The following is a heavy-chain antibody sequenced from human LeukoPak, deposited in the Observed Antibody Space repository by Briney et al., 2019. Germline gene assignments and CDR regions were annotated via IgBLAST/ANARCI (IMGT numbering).Heavy chain of an antibody. J-gene: IGHJ6*02. CDR2: IIPILGIA. CDR1: GGTFSSYA. V-gene: IGHV1-69*04. D-gene: IGHD3-22*01. CDR3: ARVWYDSGNHLYFYYGLDV. Sequence: SVKVSCKASGGTFSSYAISWVRQAPGQGLEWMGRIIPILGIANYAQKFQGRVTMTTDTSTSTAYMELTTLRSDDTAVYYCARVWYDSGNHLYFYYGLDVWGQGTTVTVSS.